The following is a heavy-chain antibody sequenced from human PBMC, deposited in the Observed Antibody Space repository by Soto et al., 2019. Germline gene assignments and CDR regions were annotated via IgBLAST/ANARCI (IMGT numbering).Heavy chain of an antibody. Sequence: PGGSLRLSCAASGFTFSSYAMSWVRQAPGKGLEWVSTISSSGGSTYYADSVKGRFTTSRDNSKNTLYLQMNSLRAEDTAVYYCARNYYDSSGGFDYWGQGTLVTVSS. CDR1: GFTFSSYA. J-gene: IGHJ4*02. CDR3: ARNYYDSSGGFDY. CDR2: ISSSGGST. D-gene: IGHD3-22*01. V-gene: IGHV3-23*01.